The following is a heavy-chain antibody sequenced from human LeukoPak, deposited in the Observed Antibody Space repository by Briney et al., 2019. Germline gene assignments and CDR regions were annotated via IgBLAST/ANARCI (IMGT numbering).Heavy chain of an antibody. Sequence: ASVTVSCKASGYTFTGYYLHWVRQAPGQGLEWMGWIFPKTGRTSYAQKFQGRVTMTRDTSISTAYMELIGLRSDDTAVYYCAGPWDQVGFDPWGQGTLVTVSS. CDR3: AGPWDQVGFDP. D-gene: IGHD1-26*01. CDR2: IFPKTGRT. CDR1: GYTFTGYY. J-gene: IGHJ5*02. V-gene: IGHV1-2*02.